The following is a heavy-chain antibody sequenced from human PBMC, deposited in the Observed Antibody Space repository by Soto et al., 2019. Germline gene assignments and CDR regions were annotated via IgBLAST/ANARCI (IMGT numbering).Heavy chain of an antibody. D-gene: IGHD4-17*01. Sequence: ASVKVSCKVSGYTLTELSMHWVRQAPGKGLEWMGGFDPEDGETIYAQKFQGRVTMTEDTSTDTAYMELSSLRSEDTAVYYCATLRPTVTTPDYYGMDVWGQGTTVTVSS. V-gene: IGHV1-24*01. CDR3: ATLRPTVTTPDYYGMDV. J-gene: IGHJ6*02. CDR2: FDPEDGET. CDR1: GYTLTELS.